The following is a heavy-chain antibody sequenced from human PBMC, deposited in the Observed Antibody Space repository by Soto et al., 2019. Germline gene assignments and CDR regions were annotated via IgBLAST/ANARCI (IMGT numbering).Heavy chain of an antibody. CDR1: GFTFSSYG. Sequence: QVQLVESGGGVVQPGRSLRLSCAASGFTFSSYGMHWVRQAPGKGLEWVAVISYDGSNKYYADSVKGRFTISRDNSKNTLYLQMNSLRAEDTAVYYCAKSLDYYYDSGTYAFDIWGQGTMVTVSS. V-gene: IGHV3-30*18. J-gene: IGHJ3*02. CDR3: AKSLDYYYDSGTYAFDI. CDR2: ISYDGSNK. D-gene: IGHD3-22*01.